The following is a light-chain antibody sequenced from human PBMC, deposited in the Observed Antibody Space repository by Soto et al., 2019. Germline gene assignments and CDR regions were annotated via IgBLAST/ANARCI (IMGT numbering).Light chain of an antibody. V-gene: IGLV2-11*01. CDR1: SNDVGGYNY. CDR2: DVS. CDR3: CSYAGSSWV. J-gene: IGLJ3*02. Sequence: QSALTQPRSVSGSPGQSVTISCTGTSNDVGGYNYVSWYQQHPGKAPKLMIYDVSNRPSGVPDRFSGSKSGNTASLTISGLQAEDEADYYCCSYAGSSWVFGGGTKLTVL.